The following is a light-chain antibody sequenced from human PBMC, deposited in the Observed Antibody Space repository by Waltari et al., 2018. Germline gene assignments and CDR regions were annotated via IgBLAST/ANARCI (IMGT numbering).Light chain of an antibody. V-gene: IGLV1-51*02. CDR3: ATWDSSLSVGI. CDR2: ETK. J-gene: IGLJ2*01. CDR1: SSNIGNNY. Sequence: QSVLTQPPSVSAAPGQKVTISCSGSSSNIGNNYVSWYQQLPGTVPKLLISETKTRPSGSPDRFSGSKSVTSATLDITGLQTGDEAVYYCATWDSSLSVGIFGGGTKVTVL.